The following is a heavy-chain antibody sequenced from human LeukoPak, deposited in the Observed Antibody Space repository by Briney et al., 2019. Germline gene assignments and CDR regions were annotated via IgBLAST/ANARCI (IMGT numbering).Heavy chain of an antibody. J-gene: IGHJ4*02. V-gene: IGHV3-53*01. CDR2: VYTGGST. CDR3: VKASPGGGHFEY. CDR1: NFIVSNNY. Sequence: GGSLRLSCAASNFIVSNNYMSWVRQAPGKGLEWVSVVYTGGSTYYADSVKGRFTVSKDTSDNTLYLQMNSLRVDDTAVYYCVKASPGGGHFEYWGPGALVPVSS.